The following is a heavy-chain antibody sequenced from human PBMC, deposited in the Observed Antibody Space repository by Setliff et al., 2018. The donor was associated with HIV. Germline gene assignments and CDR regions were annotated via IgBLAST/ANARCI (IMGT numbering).Heavy chain of an antibody. CDR1: GGSMSSHY. D-gene: IGHD6-19*01. Sequence: PSETLSLTCTVSGGSMSSHYWSWIRQPPVKGLEWIGYIYYSGSTKYNPSLKSRVTISVDTSKNHFSLKLSSVTAADTAVYYCARDPSSGWSYYFDYWGQGTLVTVSS. CDR3: ARDPSSGWSYYFDY. CDR2: IYYSGST. J-gene: IGHJ4*02. V-gene: IGHV4-59*11.